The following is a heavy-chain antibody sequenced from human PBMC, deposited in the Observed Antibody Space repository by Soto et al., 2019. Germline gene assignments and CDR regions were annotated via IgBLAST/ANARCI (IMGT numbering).Heavy chain of an antibody. CDR2: IYYSGST. Sequence: VQLQESGPGLVKPSETLSLTCTVSGGSISSYYWSWIRQPPGKGLEWIGYIYYSGSTNYNPSLKSRVTISVDTSKNQFSLKLSSVTAADTAVYYCARGYYGSGSYPEGSYWGQGTLVTVSS. CDR1: GGSISSYY. CDR3: ARGYYGSGSYPEGSY. D-gene: IGHD3-10*01. J-gene: IGHJ4*02. V-gene: IGHV4-59*01.